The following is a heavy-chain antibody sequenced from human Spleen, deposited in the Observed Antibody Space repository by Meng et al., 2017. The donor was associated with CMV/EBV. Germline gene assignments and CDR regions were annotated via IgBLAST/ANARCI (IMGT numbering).Heavy chain of an antibody. V-gene: IGHV3-30*02. J-gene: IGHJ6*02. Sequence: GESLKISCATSGFTFSSYAMTWVRQAPGKGLEWVAFIRYDGSNKYYADSVKGRFTISRDNSKNTLYLQMNSLRAEDTAVYYCAKDLDLGAPGYYYGMDVWGQGTTVTVSS. CDR1: GFTFSSYA. CDR2: IRYDGSNK. CDR3: AKDLDLGAPGYYYGMDV. D-gene: IGHD3-16*01.